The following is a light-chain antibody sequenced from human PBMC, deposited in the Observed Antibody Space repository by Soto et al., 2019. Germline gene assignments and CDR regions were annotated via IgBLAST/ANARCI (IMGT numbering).Light chain of an antibody. CDR2: GNN. CDR3: PSYDSSLSGWV. Sequence: QSVLTQPPSVSGAPGQRVTISCTGSSSNIGAGYDVHWYQQLPGTAPKLLIYGNNNRPSGVPDRFSGSKSGTSASLAITGLQDEDEADYYCPSYDSSLSGWVFGGGTKVTVL. V-gene: IGLV1-40*01. CDR1: SSNIGAGYD. J-gene: IGLJ3*02.